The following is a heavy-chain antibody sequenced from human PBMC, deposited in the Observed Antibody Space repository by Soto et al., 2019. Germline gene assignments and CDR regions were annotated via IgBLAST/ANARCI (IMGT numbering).Heavy chain of an antibody. CDR2: INHSGST. V-gene: IGHV4-34*01. J-gene: IGHJ4*02. CDR1: GGSLSGYY. CDR3: AREYGGNTGTFDY. D-gene: IGHD2-15*01. Sequence: QVQLQQWGAGLLKPAETLSLTCAVYGGSLSGYYWGWIRQPPAQGLVWSGEINHSGSTNYNPSLKCRVTITVDTCSHQVSLELSPVTAAATAVYYCAREYGGNTGTFDYWGQGTLVTVSS.